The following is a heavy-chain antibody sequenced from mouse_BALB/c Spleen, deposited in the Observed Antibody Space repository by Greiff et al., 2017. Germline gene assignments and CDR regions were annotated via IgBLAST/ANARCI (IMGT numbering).Heavy chain of an antibody. Sequence: VKLMESGAELVKPGASVKLSCKASGYTFTSYYMYWVKQRPGQGLEWIGEINPSNGGTNFNEKFKSKATLTVDKSSSTAYMQLSSLTSEDSAVYYCTRWDYGYAMDYWGQGTSVTVSS. D-gene: IGHD2-4*01. J-gene: IGHJ4*01. V-gene: IGHV1S81*02. CDR2: INPSNGGT. CDR1: GYTFTSYY. CDR3: TRWDYGYAMDY.